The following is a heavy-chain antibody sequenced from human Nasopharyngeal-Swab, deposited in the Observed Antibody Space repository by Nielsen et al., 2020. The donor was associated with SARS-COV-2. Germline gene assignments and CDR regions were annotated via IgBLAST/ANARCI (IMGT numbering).Heavy chain of an antibody. CDR2: INPQSDGT. CDR1: GYTFTEYY. D-gene: IGHD2/OR15-2a*01. V-gene: IGHV1-2*04. CDR3: ARGSELTLHSAYHNYMDV. J-gene: IGHJ6*03. Sequence: ASVKVSCKASGYTFTEYYIYWVRQAPGQGLEWMGWINPQSDGTKYAQNSQGWVTLTSDTSINTAYMDLSSLRSDDTAVYFCARGSELTLHSAYHNYMDVWGKGTTVTVSS.